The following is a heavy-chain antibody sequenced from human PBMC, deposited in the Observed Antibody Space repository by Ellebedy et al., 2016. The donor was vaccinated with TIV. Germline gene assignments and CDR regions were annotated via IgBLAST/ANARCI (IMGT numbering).Heavy chain of an antibody. CDR2: ISYDGSNK. CDR1: GFTFSSYG. J-gene: IGHJ4*02. Sequence: GGSLRLSXAASGFTFSSYGMHWVRQAPGKGLEWVAVISYDGSNKYYADSVKGRFTISRDNSKNTLYLQMNSLRAGDTAVYYCAKASDILTGSHFDYWGQGTLVTVSS. V-gene: IGHV3-30*18. D-gene: IGHD3-9*01. CDR3: AKASDILTGSHFDY.